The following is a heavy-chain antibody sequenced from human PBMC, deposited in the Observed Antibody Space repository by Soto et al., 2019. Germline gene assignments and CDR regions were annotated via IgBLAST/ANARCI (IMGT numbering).Heavy chain of an antibody. CDR1: GFTFSSYG. Sequence: PGGSLRLSCAASGFTFSSYGIHWVRQAPGKGLEWVAVVSYDGRNKYYGDSVKGRFTISRDNSKNTLYLQMNSLRPEDTAVYYCAINFIAAFDAFDIWGQGTMVSVSS. CDR2: VSYDGRNK. V-gene: IGHV3-30*03. J-gene: IGHJ3*02. D-gene: IGHD2-15*01. CDR3: AINFIAAFDAFDI.